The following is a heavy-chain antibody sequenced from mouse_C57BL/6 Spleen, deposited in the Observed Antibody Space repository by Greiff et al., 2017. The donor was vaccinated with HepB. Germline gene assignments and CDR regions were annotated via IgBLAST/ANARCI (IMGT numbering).Heavy chain of an antibody. CDR3: ARHGGGYYDYDKAWFAY. D-gene: IGHD2-4*01. J-gene: IGHJ3*01. CDR2: IWSDGST. CDR1: GFSLTSYG. V-gene: IGHV2-6-1*01. Sequence: VQGVESGPGLVAPSQSLSITCTVSGFSLTSYGVHWVRQPPGKGLEWLVVIWSDGSTTYNSALKSRLSISTDNSKSQVYLKMNSLQTDDTAMYYCARHGGGYYDYDKAWFAYWGQGTLVTVSA.